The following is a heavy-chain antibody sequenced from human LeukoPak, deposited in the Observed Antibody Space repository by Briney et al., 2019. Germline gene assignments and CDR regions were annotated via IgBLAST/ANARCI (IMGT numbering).Heavy chain of an antibody. D-gene: IGHD4-17*01. CDR2: ISYDGSNK. Sequence: EPGRSLRLSCAASGFTFSSYGMHWVRQAPGKGLEWVAVISYDGSNKYYADSVKGRFTISRDNSKNTLYLQMNSLRAEDTAVYYCAKGSMTTVTTWMDVWGQGTTVTVSS. CDR3: AKGSMTTVTTWMDV. J-gene: IGHJ6*02. CDR1: GFTFSSYG. V-gene: IGHV3-30*18.